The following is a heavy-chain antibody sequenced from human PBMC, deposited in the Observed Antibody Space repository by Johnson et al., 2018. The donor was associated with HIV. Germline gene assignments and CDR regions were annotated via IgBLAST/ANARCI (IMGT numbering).Heavy chain of an antibody. Sequence: QVQLVESGGGLVQPGGSLRLSCAASGFTVSSTYMSWLRQAPGKGLEWVSYISSSGSIIYYSDSVKGRFAISRDNVKNSLYLQMNSLRAEDTAVYYCARDEGIVVVSHAFDSWGQGTMVTVTS. V-gene: IGHV3-11*04. CDR1: GFTVSSTY. CDR2: ISSSGSII. CDR3: ARDEGIVVVSHAFDS. D-gene: IGHD3-22*01. J-gene: IGHJ3*02.